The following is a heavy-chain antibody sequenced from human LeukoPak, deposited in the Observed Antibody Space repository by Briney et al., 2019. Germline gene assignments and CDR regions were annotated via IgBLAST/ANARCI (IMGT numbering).Heavy chain of an antibody. V-gene: IGHV3-23*01. Sequence: GGSLRLSCAASGFTFISYEMNWVRQAPGKGLEWVSGISNRGGKTYYADSVKGRFTISRDNSKNTLYLQMNRLRAEDTALYYCAKAAGYDSRDDAFDIWGQGTMVTVSS. J-gene: IGHJ3*02. CDR2: ISNRGGKT. CDR3: AKAAGYDSRDDAFDI. D-gene: IGHD3-22*01. CDR1: GFTFISYE.